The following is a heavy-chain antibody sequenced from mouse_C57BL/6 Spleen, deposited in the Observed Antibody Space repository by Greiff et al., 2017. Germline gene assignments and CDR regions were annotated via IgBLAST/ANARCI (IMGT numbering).Heavy chain of an antibody. Sequence: QVHVKQSGAELVRPGASVTLSCKASGYTFTDYEMHWVKQTPVHGLEWIGAIDPETGGTAYNQKFKGKAILTADKSSSTAYMELRSLTSEDSAVYYCTLYSNDYFDYWGQGTSLTVSS. D-gene: IGHD2-5*01. CDR3: TLYSNDYFDY. CDR1: GYTFTDYE. J-gene: IGHJ2*02. CDR2: IDPETGGT. V-gene: IGHV1-15*01.